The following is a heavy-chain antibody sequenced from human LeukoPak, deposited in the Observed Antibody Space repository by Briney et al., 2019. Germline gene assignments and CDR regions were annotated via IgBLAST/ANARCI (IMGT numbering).Heavy chain of an antibody. D-gene: IGHD2-15*01. CDR2: IGGSDDTT. CDR1: GFSLRTYA. J-gene: IGHJ4*02. V-gene: IGHV3-23*01. CDR3: AKGLVVNDNYFDN. Sequence: TGGSLRLSCAASGFSLRTYAMNWVRQVPGKGLEWVSSIGGSDDTTYYADSVKGRFTISSDFSTNTVSLQMNNLRAEDTAVYFCAKGLVVNDNYFDNWRQGTLVTVSS.